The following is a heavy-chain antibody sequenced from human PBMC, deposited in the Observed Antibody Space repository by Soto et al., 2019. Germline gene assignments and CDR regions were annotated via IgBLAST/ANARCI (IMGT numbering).Heavy chain of an antibody. CDR3: ARARYDSSGYYYFDY. CDR1: GGSISGYY. Sequence: SETLSLTCTVSGGSISGYYWSWIRQPPGKGLEWIGYIYYSGSTIYNPSLKSRVTISVDTSKNQFSLKLSSVTAADTAVYYCARARYDSSGYYYFDYWSQGTLVTVSS. V-gene: IGHV4-59*01. J-gene: IGHJ4*02. D-gene: IGHD3-22*01. CDR2: IYYSGST.